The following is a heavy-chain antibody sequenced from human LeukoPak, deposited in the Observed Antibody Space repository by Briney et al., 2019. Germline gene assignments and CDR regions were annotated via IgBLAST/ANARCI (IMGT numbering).Heavy chain of an antibody. V-gene: IGHV1-8*01. CDR1: GYTFTSYD. J-gene: IGHJ5*02. D-gene: IGHD4-11*01. CDR2: MNPNSGNT. CDR3: ARGHYSNRHDYWFDP. Sequence: ASVKVSCKASGYTFTSYDINWVRQATGQGLEWMGWMNPNSGNTGYAQKFQGRVTMTRNTSISTAHMELSSLRSEDTAAYYCARGHYSNRHDYWFDPWGQGTLVTVSS.